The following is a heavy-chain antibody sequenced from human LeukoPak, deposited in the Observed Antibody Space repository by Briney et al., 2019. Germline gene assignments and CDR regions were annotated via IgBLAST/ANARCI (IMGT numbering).Heavy chain of an antibody. J-gene: IGHJ5*02. V-gene: IGHV3-23*01. CDR3: VRGSRGNYDT. CDR1: GFTFSSYA. D-gene: IGHD3-22*01. Sequence: GGSLRLSCAASGFTFSSYAMCWVRQAPRKGLQWVSSITSSGDNTYYADSVNGRFTISRDNTKNTLHLQVNSLRAEDTAVYYCVRGSRGNYDTWGQGTLVTVSS. CDR2: ITSSGDNT.